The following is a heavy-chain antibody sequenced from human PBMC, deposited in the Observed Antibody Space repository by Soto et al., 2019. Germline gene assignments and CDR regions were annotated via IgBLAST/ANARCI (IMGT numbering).Heavy chain of an antibody. J-gene: IGHJ5*01. CDR2: IYYRGTT. D-gene: IGHD6-13*01. Sequence: QVQLQESGPGLVKPSQTLSLTCSVSGGSISTGVWYWSWVREHPGKGLEWIGDIYYRGTTSYNPSLGSPVTISRDTSKNQVSLKVNSVTAADTAVYYCARVSAGGTRWFDSWGQGIRVTVSS. V-gene: IGHV4-31*01. CDR3: ARVSAGGTRWFDS. CDR1: GGSISTGVWY.